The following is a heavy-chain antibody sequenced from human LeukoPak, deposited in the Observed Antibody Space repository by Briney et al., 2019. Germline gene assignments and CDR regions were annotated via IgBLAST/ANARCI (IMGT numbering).Heavy chain of an antibody. CDR2: INHSGST. Sequence: SETLSLTCAVYGGSFSGYYWSWIRQPPGKGLEWIGEINHSGSTNYNPSLKSRVTISVDTSKNQFSLKLSSVTAADTAVYYCARGFRYYYGSGSYPPYFDYWGQGTLVTVSS. V-gene: IGHV4-34*01. CDR3: ARGFRYYYGSGSYPPYFDY. D-gene: IGHD3-10*01. CDR1: GGSFSGYY. J-gene: IGHJ4*02.